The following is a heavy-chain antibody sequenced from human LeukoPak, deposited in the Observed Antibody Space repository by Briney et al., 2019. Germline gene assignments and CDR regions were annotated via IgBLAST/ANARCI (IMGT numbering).Heavy chain of an antibody. J-gene: IGHJ4*02. CDR3: ARGWFGELGGNYFDY. D-gene: IGHD3-10*01. V-gene: IGHV4-34*01. CDR2: INHSGST. Sequence: SETLSLTCAVYGGSFSGYYWSWIRQPPGKGLEWIGEINHSGSTNYNPSLKSRVTISVDTSKNQFSLKLSSVTAADTAVYYCARGWFGELGGNYFDYWGQGTLVTVSS. CDR1: GGSFSGYY.